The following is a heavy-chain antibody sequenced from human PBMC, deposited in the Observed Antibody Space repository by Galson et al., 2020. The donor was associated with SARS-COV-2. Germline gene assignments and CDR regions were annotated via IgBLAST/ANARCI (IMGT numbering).Heavy chain of an antibody. CDR3: ARWTGSAWHLDS. V-gene: IGHV3-7*01. D-gene: IGHD6-19*01. Sequence: GGSLRLSCEASGFTIRNFWMSWVRQAPGKGLEWVADIQENGNTKYYMDSVKGRFTISREYARSSLFLDMTSLRAEDTGVYYCARWTGSAWHLDSWGQGTLVTVSS. J-gene: IGHJ4*02. CDR2: IQENGNTK. CDR1: GFTIRNFW.